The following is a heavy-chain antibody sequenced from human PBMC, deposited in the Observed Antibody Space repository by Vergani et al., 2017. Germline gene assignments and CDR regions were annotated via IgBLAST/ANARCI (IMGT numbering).Heavy chain of an antibody. D-gene: IGHD3-16*02. CDR1: GFSFGSYG. J-gene: IGHJ5*01. CDR2: ISNDGGNK. CDR3: ASARCIETCYMSNWLYS. V-gene: IGHV3-30*03. Sequence: QVQLVESGGNVVQSGTSLRLSCAASGFSFGSYGMHWVRQSPGKGLEWVAVISNDGGNKYYADSVKGRFTIYKDNTVYMLSLQMNSLRVEDTCVYYCASARCIETCYMSNWLYSWGQGTLVTVSS.